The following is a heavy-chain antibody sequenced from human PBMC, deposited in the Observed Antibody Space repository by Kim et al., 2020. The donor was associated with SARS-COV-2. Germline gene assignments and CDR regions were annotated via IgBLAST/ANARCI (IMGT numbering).Heavy chain of an antibody. D-gene: IGHD6-13*01. J-gene: IGHJ2*01. V-gene: IGHV5-51*01. CDR2: IHLDDSET. CDR1: GYSFSHHW. CDR3: AVAAHGTAYWYFDL. Sequence: GESLKISCKASGYSFSHHWIGWVRQMPGEGLEWMGIIHLDDSETRYRPSFQGQVTISADKSINTAYLQWSSLRASDTAMYYCAVAAHGTAYWYFDLWGRGTLVTVSS.